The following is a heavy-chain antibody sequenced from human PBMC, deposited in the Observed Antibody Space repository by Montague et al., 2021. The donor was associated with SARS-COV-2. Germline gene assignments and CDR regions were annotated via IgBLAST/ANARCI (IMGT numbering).Heavy chain of an antibody. V-gene: IGHV4-39*01. Sequence: SETLSLTCTVSGGSISSTSYYWGWIRQPPGKGLEWTGSISYSGSTYYKSSLKSRVTISVNTFKNQFSLRLNSVTAADTAVYYCARHITGSGNAFDIWGQGTMVTVSS. J-gene: IGHJ3*02. CDR3: ARHITGSGNAFDI. CDR2: ISYSGST. D-gene: IGHD3-10*01. CDR1: GGSISSTSYY.